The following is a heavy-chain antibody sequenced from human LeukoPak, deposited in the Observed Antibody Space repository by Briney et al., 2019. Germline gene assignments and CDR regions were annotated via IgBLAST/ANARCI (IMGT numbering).Heavy chain of an antibody. D-gene: IGHD3-10*01. CDR2: IYYSGST. CDR3: AKAITMVRGVIDY. Sequence: PSETLSLTCTVSGGSISSYYWSWIRQHPGKGLEWIGYIYYSGSTYYNPSLESRVTISVDTSKNQFSLKLSSVTAADTAVYYCAKAITMVRGVIDYWGQGTLVTASS. V-gene: IGHV4-59*12. J-gene: IGHJ4*02. CDR1: GGSISSYY.